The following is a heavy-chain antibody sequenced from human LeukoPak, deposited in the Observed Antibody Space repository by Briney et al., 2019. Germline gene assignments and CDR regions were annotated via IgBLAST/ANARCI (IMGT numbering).Heavy chain of an antibody. CDR1: GYSISSGYY. Sequence: SETLSLTCTVSGYSISSGYYWGWIRQPPGKGLEWIGSIYHSGSTYYNPSLKSRVTISVDTSKNQFSLKLSSVTAADTAVYYCARAQYSSSALFDYWGQGTLVTVSS. J-gene: IGHJ4*02. CDR2: IYHSGST. V-gene: IGHV4-38-2*02. CDR3: ARAQYSSSALFDY. D-gene: IGHD6-6*01.